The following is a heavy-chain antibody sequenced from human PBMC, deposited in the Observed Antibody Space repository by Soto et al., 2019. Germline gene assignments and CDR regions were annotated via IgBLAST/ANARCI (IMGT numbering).Heavy chain of an antibody. CDR3: XXXXXXXXX. J-gene: IGHJ1*01. V-gene: IGHV1-18*01. CDR1: GYTFTSYA. Sequence: QVQLVQSGAEVKKPGASVKVSCKASGYTFTSYAISWVRQAPGQGLEWMGWISAYNGNTNYAQKLQDRVTMTTDTSTSTAYMXLXXXXXXXXXXXXXXXXXXXXXXXGXXTXVTVSS. CDR2: ISAYNGNT.